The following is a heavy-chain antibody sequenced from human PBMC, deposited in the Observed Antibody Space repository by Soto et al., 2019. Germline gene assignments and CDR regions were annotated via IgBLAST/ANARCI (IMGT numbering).Heavy chain of an antibody. Sequence: GGSLRLSCAASGFTFSSYSMNWVRQAPGKGLEWVSSISSSSSYIYYADSVKGRFTISRDNAKNSLYLQMNSLRAEDTAVYYCARLCGGDCYPAFDYWGQGTLVTVSS. V-gene: IGHV3-21*01. CDR1: GFTFSSYS. J-gene: IGHJ4*02. CDR2: ISSSSSYI. D-gene: IGHD2-21*01. CDR3: ARLCGGDCYPAFDY.